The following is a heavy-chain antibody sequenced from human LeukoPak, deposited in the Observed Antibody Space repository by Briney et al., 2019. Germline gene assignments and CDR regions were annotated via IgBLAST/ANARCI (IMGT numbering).Heavy chain of an antibody. J-gene: IGHJ5*02. D-gene: IGHD3-10*01. CDR1: GGTFSSYA. Sequence: SVTVSCKASGGTFSSYAISWVRQAPGQGLEWMGGIIPIFGTANYAQKFQGRVTITTDESTSTAYMELSSLRSEDTAVYYCARDRITMVRGVIPIGFDPWGQGTLVTVSS. V-gene: IGHV1-69*05. CDR2: IIPIFGTA. CDR3: ARDRITMVRGVIPIGFDP.